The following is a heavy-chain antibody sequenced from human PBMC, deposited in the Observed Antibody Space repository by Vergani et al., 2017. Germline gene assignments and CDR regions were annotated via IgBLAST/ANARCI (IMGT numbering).Heavy chain of an antibody. J-gene: IGHJ4*02. D-gene: IGHD6-13*01. CDR3: ASLSASSSSYVGH. CDR1: GYTFTAYF. CDR2: INPNSGGT. Sequence: QVQLVQSGAEVKKPGASVKVSCKASGYTFTAYFLHWLGKAPGQGLEWMGWINPNSGGTNNAQKFQGRVTMTRDTSISTAYMELGRLRSDDTAVYYCASLSASSSSYVGHWGQGTLVTVSS. V-gene: IGHV1-2*02.